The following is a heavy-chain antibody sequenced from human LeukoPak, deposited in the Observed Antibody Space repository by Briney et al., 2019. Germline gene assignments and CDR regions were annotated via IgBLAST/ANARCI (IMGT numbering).Heavy chain of an antibody. CDR3: ARDGYNPVPFDF. J-gene: IGHJ3*01. CDR1: GYSITNGYF. V-gene: IGHV4-38-2*02. Sequence: SETLSLTCTVSGYSITNGYFWGWIRPSPGKALEWIGNIYRTGTTFYNPSLQSRVTISVDTSKNTFSLRLKSVTAADTAVYYCARDGYNPVPFDFWGQGTVVTVSS. D-gene: IGHD5-24*01. CDR2: IYRTGTT.